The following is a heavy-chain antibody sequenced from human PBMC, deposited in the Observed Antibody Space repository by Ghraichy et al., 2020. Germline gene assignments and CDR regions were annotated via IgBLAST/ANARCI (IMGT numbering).Heavy chain of an antibody. D-gene: IGHD4-23*01. V-gene: IGHV3-23*01. Sequence: GGSLRLSCAASGFSFSIYYISWVRQAPGKGLEWVSAISGSGDTTHYADSVRGRFTISRDNPRNTLYLQMSSLRDDDTAVYYCAKRIRDNGGSFEYWGQGTLVIFSS. J-gene: IGHJ4*02. CDR3: AKRIRDNGGSFEY. CDR2: ISGSGDTT. CDR1: GFSFSIYY.